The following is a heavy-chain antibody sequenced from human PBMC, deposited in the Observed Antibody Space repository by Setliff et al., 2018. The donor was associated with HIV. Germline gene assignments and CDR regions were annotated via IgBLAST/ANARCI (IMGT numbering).Heavy chain of an antibody. D-gene: IGHD3-16*01. V-gene: IGHV4-38-2*02. CDR1: HYSINSEYY. CDR3: ARLDTIMLYSDC. Sequence: SETLSLTCTVSHYSINSEYYWGWFRQHPGKGLEYIGSIYQSGSTYCSPSLKSRVSMSIDTSKDPFSLRLKSLTASDTAVYYCARLDTIMLYSDCWGQGTLVTVSS. CDR2: IYQSGST. J-gene: IGHJ4*02.